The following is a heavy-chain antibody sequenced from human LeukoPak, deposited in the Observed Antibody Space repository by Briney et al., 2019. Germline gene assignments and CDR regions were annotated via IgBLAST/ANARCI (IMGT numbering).Heavy chain of an antibody. Sequence: KLSCTASGYTFTSYDMHWVRQAPGKGLEWMAVISYDGSNKYYADSVKGRFTISRDNSKNTLYLQMNSLRADDTAVYYCAKDHGGIAIWGQGTMVTVSS. D-gene: IGHD6-13*01. CDR2: ISYDGSNK. J-gene: IGHJ3*02. V-gene: IGHV3-30*18. CDR1: GYTFTSYD. CDR3: AKDHGGIAI.